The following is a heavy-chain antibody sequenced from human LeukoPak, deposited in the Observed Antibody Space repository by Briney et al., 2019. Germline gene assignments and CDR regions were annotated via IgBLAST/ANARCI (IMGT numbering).Heavy chain of an antibody. CDR2: ISWNSGSI. CDR1: GFTFDDYA. Sequence: PGRSLRLSCAASGFTFDDYAMHWVRQAPGKGLEWVSGISWNSGSIGYADSLKGRFTISRDNAKNSLYLQMNSLRAEDTAVYHCARDSGYCHSTNCHRYMDVWGKGTTVTVSS. CDR3: ARDSGYCHSTNCHRYMDV. J-gene: IGHJ6*03. V-gene: IGHV3-9*01. D-gene: IGHD2-2*01.